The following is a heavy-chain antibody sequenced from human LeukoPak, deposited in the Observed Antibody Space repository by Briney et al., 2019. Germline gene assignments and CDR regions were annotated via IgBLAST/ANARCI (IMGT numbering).Heavy chain of an antibody. CDR2: INSDGFSI. CDR1: GFTFSAYW. CDR3: AKLPSSSSWYGGDY. D-gene: IGHD6-13*01. J-gene: IGHJ4*02. Sequence: GGSLRLSCAASGFTFSAYWMHWVRQAPGKGLVWVSRINSDGFSIAYADSVKGRFTISRDNAKNSLYLQMNSLRAEDTALYYCAKLPSSSSWYGGDYWGQGTLVTVSS. V-gene: IGHV3-74*01.